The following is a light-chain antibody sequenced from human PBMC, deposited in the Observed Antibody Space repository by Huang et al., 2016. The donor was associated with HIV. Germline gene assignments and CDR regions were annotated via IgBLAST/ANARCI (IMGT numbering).Light chain of an antibody. V-gene: IGKV3-15*01. CDR2: DAS. CDR1: QSVNNK. J-gene: IGKJ1*01. Sequence: EVVMTQSPVTLSVSPGERATISCRASQSVNNKLAWFQQKPGQAPRLLIHDASIRATGIPDRFSGSGSGTEFTLTISSLQSEDFAVYYCQQYNNWPPWTFGQGTKVEIK. CDR3: QQYNNWPPWT.